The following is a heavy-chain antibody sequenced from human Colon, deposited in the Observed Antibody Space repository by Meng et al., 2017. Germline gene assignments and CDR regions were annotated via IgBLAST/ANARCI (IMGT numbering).Heavy chain of an antibody. CDR2: INPNSGVT. V-gene: IGHV1-2*05. CDR1: GYTFTTFF. Sequence: QVHLVQSWAAVKTPRAPVKISCEASGYTFTTFFLNWVRQTPDQGFEWLGRINPNSGVTNFAQKFQGRVTMTRDTSISTAYMELASLRSDDTGVYYCARMGAGAAFDFWGQGTLVTVSS. CDR3: ARMGAGAAFDF. J-gene: IGHJ4*02. D-gene: IGHD1-26*01.